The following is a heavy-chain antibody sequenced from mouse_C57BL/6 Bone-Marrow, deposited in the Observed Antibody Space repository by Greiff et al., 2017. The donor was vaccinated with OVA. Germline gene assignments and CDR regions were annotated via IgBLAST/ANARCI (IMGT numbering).Heavy chain of an antibody. Sequence: QVQLQQSGAELMKPGASVKLSCKATGYTFTGYWIEWVKQRPGHGLEWIGEILPGSGSTNYNEKFKGKATFTADTSSNTAYMQLSSLTTEDSAIYYCARGGETKGHGDRYFDVWGTGTTVTVSS. CDR2: ILPGSGST. V-gene: IGHV1-9*01. J-gene: IGHJ1*03. D-gene: IGHD1-2*01. CDR3: ARGGETKGHGDRYFDV. CDR1: GYTFTGYW.